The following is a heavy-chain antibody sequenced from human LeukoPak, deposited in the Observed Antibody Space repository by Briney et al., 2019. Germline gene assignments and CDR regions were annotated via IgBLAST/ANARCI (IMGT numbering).Heavy chain of an antibody. CDR3: ARGHDFWSLGAFDI. J-gene: IGHJ3*02. V-gene: IGHV4-59*01. CDR2: IYYSGST. D-gene: IGHD3-3*01. Sequence: SETLSLTCTVSGGSISSYYWSWIRQPPGKGLEWIGYIYYSGSTNYNPSLKSRVTISVDTSKNQFSLKLSSVTAADTAVYYCARGHDFWSLGAFDIWGQGTMVTVSS. CDR1: GGSISSYY.